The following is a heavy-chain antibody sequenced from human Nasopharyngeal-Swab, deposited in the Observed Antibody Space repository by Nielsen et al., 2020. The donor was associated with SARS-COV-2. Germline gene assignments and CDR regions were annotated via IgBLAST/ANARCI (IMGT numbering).Heavy chain of an antibody. Sequence: GESLKISCEASGFTFSSYPMQWVRRAPGKGLEWVLVISYGGGDEHYADSVKGRFTISRDNSKNTLYLQMNSLTVDDTAVYYCARSYNPGGFGWLLSNDWGQGTLVTVSS. CDR1: GFTFSSYP. D-gene: IGHD3-9*01. CDR3: ARSYNPGGFGWLLSND. J-gene: IGHJ4*02. V-gene: IGHV3-30*04. CDR2: ISYGGGDE.